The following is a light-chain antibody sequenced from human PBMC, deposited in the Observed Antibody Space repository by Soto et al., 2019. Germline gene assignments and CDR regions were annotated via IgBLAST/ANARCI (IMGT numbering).Light chain of an antibody. J-gene: IGLJ1*01. V-gene: IGLV2-14*01. CDR2: EVS. CDR3: SSYSFTTSLYV. CDR1: RSDVGGYNY. Sequence: QSALTQPASVSGSPGQSITISCTGTRSDVGGYNYVSWYQHHPGKAPKLMIYEVSNRPSGVSNRFSGSKSGNTASLAISGLQAEDEGDYYCSSYSFTTSLYVFGTGTKVTVL.